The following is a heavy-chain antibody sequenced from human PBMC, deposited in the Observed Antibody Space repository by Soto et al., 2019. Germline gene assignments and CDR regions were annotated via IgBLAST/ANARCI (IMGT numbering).Heavy chain of an antibody. CDR3: SKGDNRGRYNCYGFDP. V-gene: IGHV6-1*01. D-gene: IGHD1-20*01. J-gene: IGHJ5*02. CDR2: TYFSSTWSD. Sequence: SLRLSLTCAISGDNVSNNTASRSWIRQSPSRGLDSLRSTYFSSTWSDDYAVSVKSLLIINADTSKNLFTLQLNSVTPEVTELYYCSKGDNRGRYNCYGFDPWGQGTLVTVSS. CDR1: GDNVSNNTAS.